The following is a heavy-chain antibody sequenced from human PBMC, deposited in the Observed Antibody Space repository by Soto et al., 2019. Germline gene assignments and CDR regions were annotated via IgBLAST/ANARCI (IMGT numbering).Heavy chain of an antibody. V-gene: IGHV4-59*01. CDR1: GDSISSYY. Sequence: QVQLQESGPGLVKPSETLSLTCTVSGDSISSYYWSWIRQPPGKGLEWIGYIYYSGSTNYNPSLKTRVTVSVDTSKNQFSLKLSSVTAADTAVYYCARERDGYTHWGQGTLVTVSS. J-gene: IGHJ4*02. D-gene: IGHD2-2*02. CDR3: ARERDGYTH. CDR2: IYYSGST.